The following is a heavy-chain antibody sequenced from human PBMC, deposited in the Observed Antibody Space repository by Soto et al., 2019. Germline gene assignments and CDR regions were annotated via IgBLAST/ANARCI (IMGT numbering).Heavy chain of an antibody. CDR2: IYYSGST. CDR1: GGSISSSSYY. D-gene: IGHD3-10*01. V-gene: IGHV4-39*01. J-gene: IGHJ3*02. CDR3: ASTTPVLWFGEFDAFDI. Sequence: QLQLQESGPGLVKPSETLSLTCTVSGGSISSSSYYWGWIRQPPGKGLEWIGSIYYSGSTYYNPSLKSRVAISVDTSKNQFSLKLSSVTAADTAVYYCASTTPVLWFGEFDAFDIWGQGTMVTVSS.